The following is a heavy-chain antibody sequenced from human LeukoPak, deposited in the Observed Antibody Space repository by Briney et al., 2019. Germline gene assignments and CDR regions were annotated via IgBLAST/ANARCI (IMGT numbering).Heavy chain of an antibody. V-gene: IGHV3-21*01. Sequence: GGSLRLSCAASGFTFSSYEMNWVRQAPGKGLEWVSSISSSSSYIYYADSVKGRFTISRDNAKNSLYLQMNSLRAEDTAVYYCARAGITMVRGVLDYWGQGTLVTVSS. D-gene: IGHD3-10*01. CDR2: ISSSSSYI. CDR3: ARAGITMVRGVLDY. J-gene: IGHJ4*02. CDR1: GFTFSSYE.